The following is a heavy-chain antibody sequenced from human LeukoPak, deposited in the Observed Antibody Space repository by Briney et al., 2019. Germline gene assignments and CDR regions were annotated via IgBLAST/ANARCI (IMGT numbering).Heavy chain of an antibody. CDR1: GFTFSNYA. V-gene: IGHV3-64*01. Sequence: GGSLRLSCAASGFTFSNYAMQWVRQAPGNGLEYVSAISNNGLSTYYANSVKGRFTISRDNSKNTLYLQMGSLRGEDMAVYYCVRAVTRHDILTDYYTAWAAFDIWGQGTMVTVSS. J-gene: IGHJ3*02. D-gene: IGHD3-9*01. CDR2: ISNNGLST. CDR3: VRAVTRHDILTDYYTAWAAFDI.